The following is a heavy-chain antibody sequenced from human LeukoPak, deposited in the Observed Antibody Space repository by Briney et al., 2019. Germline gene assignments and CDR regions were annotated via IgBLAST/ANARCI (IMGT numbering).Heavy chain of an antibody. Sequence: SETLSLTCTVSGGSMSSYYWTWIRQPPGKGLEWIGYIYYSGSTNYNPSLKSRVTISIDRSKNTFTLKLSSVTAADTAVYYCARDDGAFDIWGQGKMVTVS. CDR3: ARDDGAFDI. CDR1: GGSMSSYY. V-gene: IGHV4-59*12. J-gene: IGHJ3*02. CDR2: IYYSGST.